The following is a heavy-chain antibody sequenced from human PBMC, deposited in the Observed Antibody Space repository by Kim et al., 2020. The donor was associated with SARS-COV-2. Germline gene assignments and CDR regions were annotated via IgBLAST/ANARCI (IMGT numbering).Heavy chain of an antibody. Sequence: GGSLRLSCAASGFTFSSYAMSWVRQAPGKGLEWVSAISGSGGSTYYADSVKGRFTISRDNSKNTLYLQMNSLRAEDTAVYYCAKDIAASDSSSWYEIEYYYYYYGMDVWGQGTTVTVSS. CDR3: AKDIAASDSSSWYEIEYYYYYYGMDV. J-gene: IGHJ6*02. CDR1: GFTFSSYA. D-gene: IGHD6-13*01. CDR2: ISGSGGST. V-gene: IGHV3-23*01.